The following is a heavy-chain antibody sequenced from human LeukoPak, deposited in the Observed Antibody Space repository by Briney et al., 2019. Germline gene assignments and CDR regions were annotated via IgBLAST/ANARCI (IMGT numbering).Heavy chain of an antibody. CDR3: ASCNDSSGYFAY. CDR1: GYTFTDYA. J-gene: IGHJ4*02. D-gene: IGHD3-22*01. CDR2: VNTNTGNP. V-gene: IGHV7-4-1*02. Sequence: ASVKVSCTPSGYTFTDYAINWVRQAPGQGLEYMGWVNTNTGNPTYAQGFTGRFVFSSDSSVSTAYLQITSLKADGSAIYFCASCNDSSGYFAYWGQGTLVTVSS.